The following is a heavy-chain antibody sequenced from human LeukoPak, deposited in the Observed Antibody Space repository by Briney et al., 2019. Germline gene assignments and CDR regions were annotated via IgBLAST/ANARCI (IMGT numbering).Heavy chain of an antibody. CDR2: ISSSSSYI. CDR1: GFTFSSYS. Sequence: PGGSLRLSCAASGFTFSSYSMNWVRQAPGKGLEWVSSISSSSSYIYYADSVKGRFTISRDNAKNSLYLRMNSLRAEDTAVYYCARDKGSWGAAGVPYYFDYWGQGTLVTVSS. J-gene: IGHJ4*02. V-gene: IGHV3-21*01. CDR3: ARDKGSWGAAGVPYYFDY. D-gene: IGHD6-13*01.